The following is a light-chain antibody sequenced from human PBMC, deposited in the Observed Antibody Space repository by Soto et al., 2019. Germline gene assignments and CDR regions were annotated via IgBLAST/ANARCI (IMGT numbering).Light chain of an antibody. Sequence: EIVLTQSPGTLSLSPGERATLSCRASQSVSSNSLAWYQQTPGQAHRLLMYGASSRATGSPDRFIGSGSGSGTDFTLTFSRLKPEDFAGYYCHQYITSPLTFGQGTKVESK. CDR1: QSVSSNS. CDR3: HQYITSPLT. V-gene: IGKV3-20*01. CDR2: GAS. J-gene: IGKJ1*01.